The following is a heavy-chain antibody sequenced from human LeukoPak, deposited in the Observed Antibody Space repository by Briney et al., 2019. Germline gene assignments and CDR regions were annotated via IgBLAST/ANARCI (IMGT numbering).Heavy chain of an antibody. CDR2: VSGSGDNT. CDR3: AHLGQWLAQFDY. D-gene: IGHD6-19*01. J-gene: IGHJ4*02. Sequence: GSLRLSCAASGFTFSSYAMSWVRQAPGEGLEWVSSVSGSGDNTYYADSVKGRFTISRDNSEKTLYLQMNSLRAEDTAIYYCAHLGQWLAQFDYWGQGTLVTVSS. CDR1: GFTFSSYA. V-gene: IGHV3-23*01.